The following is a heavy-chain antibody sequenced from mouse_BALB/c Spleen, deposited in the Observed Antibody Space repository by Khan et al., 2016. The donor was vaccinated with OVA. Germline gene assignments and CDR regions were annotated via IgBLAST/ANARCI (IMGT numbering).Heavy chain of an antibody. CDR2: IIYTGYT. CDR3: ARSTYRYAFAY. D-gene: IGHD2-14*01. CDR1: GDSITSGY. J-gene: IGHJ3*01. Sequence: EVQLQESGPSLAKPSQTLSLTCSVTGDSITSGYWSWIRKFPGNKLEYMGYIIYTGYTDYNPSLKSRIAITRHTSKNQYYLQLNSVTTEDTATYYCARSTYRYAFAYWGQETLVTVAA. V-gene: IGHV3-8*02.